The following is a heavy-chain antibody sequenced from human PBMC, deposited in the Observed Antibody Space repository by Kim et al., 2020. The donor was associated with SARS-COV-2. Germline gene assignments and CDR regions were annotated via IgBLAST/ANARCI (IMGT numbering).Heavy chain of an antibody. Sequence: ASVKVSCKASGYTFTGYYMHWARQAPGQGLEWMGWINPNSGGTNYAQKFQGRVTMTRDTSISTAYMELSRLRSDDTAVYYCARDPHSSSWYGAPWFDPWGQGTLVTVSS. J-gene: IGHJ5*02. V-gene: IGHV1-2*02. D-gene: IGHD6-13*01. CDR1: GYTFTGYY. CDR3: ARDPHSSSWYGAPWFDP. CDR2: INPNSGGT.